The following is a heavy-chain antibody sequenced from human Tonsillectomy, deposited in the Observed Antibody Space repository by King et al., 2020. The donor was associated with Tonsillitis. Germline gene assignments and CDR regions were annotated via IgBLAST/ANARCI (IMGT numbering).Heavy chain of an antibody. D-gene: IGHD2-15*01. V-gene: IGHV6-1*01. Sequence: HVQLQQSGPGLVKPSQTLSLTCAISGDSVSSNSVAWNWIRQSPSRGLEWLGRTYYRSKWYNDYAVSVKSRITINPGTSKNHFSLQLNSVTPDDTAVYYCAREVVAATQRMDVWGQGTTVTVSS. CDR1: GDSVSSNSVA. J-gene: IGHJ6*02. CDR3: AREVVAATQRMDV. CDR2: TYYRSKWYN.